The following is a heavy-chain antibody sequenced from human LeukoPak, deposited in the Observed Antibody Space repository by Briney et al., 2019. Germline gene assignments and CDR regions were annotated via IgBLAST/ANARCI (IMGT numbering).Heavy chain of an antibody. D-gene: IGHD2-2*02. CDR2: IYYTGST. V-gene: IGHV4-59*12. CDR3: ARDAPNYCSSTSCYRGYYYYMDV. Sequence: SETLSLTCTVSGGSITSYYWNWIRQSPGKGLEWIGYIYYTGSTNYNPSLKSRVTMSVDTSKNQFSLKLSSVTAADTAVYYCARDAPNYCSSTSCYRGYYYYMDVWGKGTTVTVSS. CDR1: GGSITSYY. J-gene: IGHJ6*03.